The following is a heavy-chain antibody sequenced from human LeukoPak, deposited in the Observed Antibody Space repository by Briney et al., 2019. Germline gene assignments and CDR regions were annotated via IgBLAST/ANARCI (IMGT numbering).Heavy chain of an antibody. J-gene: IGHJ4*02. Sequence: GGSLRLSCAASGFTVSSNYMSWVRQAPGKGLEWVSVIYSGGSTYYAASVKGRFTISRDNSKNTLYLQMNSLRAEDTAVYYCASLGIAAAGIDYWGQGTLVTVSS. D-gene: IGHD6-13*01. CDR2: IYSGGST. CDR3: ASLGIAAAGIDY. CDR1: GFTVSSNY. V-gene: IGHV3-53*01.